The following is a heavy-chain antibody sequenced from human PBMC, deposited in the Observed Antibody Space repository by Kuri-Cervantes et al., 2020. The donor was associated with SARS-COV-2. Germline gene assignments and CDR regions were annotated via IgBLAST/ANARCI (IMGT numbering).Heavy chain of an antibody. D-gene: IGHD6-19*01. V-gene: IGHV3-7*03. CDR3: ARGRAGVAGRYDY. J-gene: IGHJ4*02. CDR2: IKQDGSEK. Sequence: GESLKISCAASGFTFSSYAMSWVRQAPGKGLEWVANIKQDGSEKYYVDSVKCRFTISRDNAKNSLYLQMDSLRAEDTAVYYCARGRAGVAGRYDYWGKGTLVTVSS. CDR1: GFTFSSYA.